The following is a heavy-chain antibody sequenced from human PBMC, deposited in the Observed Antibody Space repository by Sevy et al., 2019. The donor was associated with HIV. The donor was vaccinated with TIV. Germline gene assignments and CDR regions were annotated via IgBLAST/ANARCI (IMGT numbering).Heavy chain of an antibody. CDR1: GFTFSSYG. CDR3: AKDPGPGGAGGSAFDI. V-gene: IGHV3-33*06. CDR2: IWYDGSNK. D-gene: IGHD3-16*01. J-gene: IGHJ3*02. Sequence: GGSLRLSCAASGFTFSSYGMHWVRQAPGKGLEWVAVIWYDGSNKYYADSVKGRFTISRDNSKNTLYLQMNSLRAEDTAVYYCAKDPGPGGAGGSAFDIWGQGTMVTVSS.